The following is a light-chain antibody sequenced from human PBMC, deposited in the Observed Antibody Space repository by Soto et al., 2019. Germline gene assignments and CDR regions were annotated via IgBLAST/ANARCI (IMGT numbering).Light chain of an antibody. Sequence: DIVMTQSPLSLPVTPGQPSSISCRSSHSLLHSNGYNYLDWYLQKPGQSPXLLISGVSSRAAGIPARSNGSGPGTDSTLTISRLEPQDSAVYSCQQYDRSPRTFGQGTKV. CDR2: GVS. CDR1: HSLLHSNGYNY. J-gene: IGKJ1*01. CDR3: QQYDRSPRT. V-gene: IGKV2-28*01.